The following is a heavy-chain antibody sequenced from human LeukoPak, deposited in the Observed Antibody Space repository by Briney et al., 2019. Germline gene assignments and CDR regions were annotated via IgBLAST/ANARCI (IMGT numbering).Heavy chain of an antibody. CDR3: ARIPTTIFGVVSYRNWFDP. D-gene: IGHD3-3*01. CDR2: IYYSGST. J-gene: IGHJ5*02. CDR1: GGSISSSSYY. Sequence: SETLSLTCTVSGGSISSSSYYWGWIRQPPGKGPEWIGSIYYSGSTYYNPSLKSRITISVDTSKNQFSLKLSSVTAADTAVYYCARIPTTIFGVVSYRNWFDPWGQGTLVTVSS. V-gene: IGHV4-39*01.